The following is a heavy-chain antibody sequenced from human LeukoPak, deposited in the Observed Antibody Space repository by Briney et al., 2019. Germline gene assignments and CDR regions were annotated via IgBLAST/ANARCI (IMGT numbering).Heavy chain of an antibody. V-gene: IGHV3-7*01. Sequence: PGGSLRLSCAASGITFSSYWMSWVRQAPGKGLEWVANIKQDGSEKYYVDSVKGRFTISRDNAKNSLYLQMNSLRAEDTAVYYCARDPATTVTTYAYWGQGTLVTVSS. CDR3: ARDPATTVTTYAY. J-gene: IGHJ4*02. CDR2: IKQDGSEK. CDR1: GITFSSYW. D-gene: IGHD4-17*01.